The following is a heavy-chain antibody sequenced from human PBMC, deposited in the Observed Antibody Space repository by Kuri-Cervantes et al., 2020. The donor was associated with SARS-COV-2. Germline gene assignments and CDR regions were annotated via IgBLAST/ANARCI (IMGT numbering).Heavy chain of an antibody. Sequence: GESLRLSCVASGFTFSSYAMHWVRQAPGKGLEWVAVISYDGSNKYYADSVKGRFTISRDNSKNTLYLQMNSLRAEDTAVYYCARDRYWGQGTLVTVSS. V-gene: IGHV3-30*14. CDR1: GFTFSSYA. J-gene: IGHJ4*02. CDR3: ARDRY. CDR2: ISYDGSNK.